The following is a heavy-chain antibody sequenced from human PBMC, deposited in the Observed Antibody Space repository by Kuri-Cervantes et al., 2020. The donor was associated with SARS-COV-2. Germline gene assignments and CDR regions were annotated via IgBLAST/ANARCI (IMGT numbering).Heavy chain of an antibody. CDR3: ARDRGGARDYYYGMDV. Sequence: SETLSLTCTVSGGSISSYYWSWMRQPPGKGLEWNGNIHYSGSTNDNPSLKIRVTISVDTSTNQFSLKLSSVTAADTAVYYRARDRGGARDYYYGMDVWGQGTMVTVSS. D-gene: IGHD4-23*01. V-gene: IGHV4-59*01. J-gene: IGHJ6*02. CDR1: GGSISSYY. CDR2: IHYSGST.